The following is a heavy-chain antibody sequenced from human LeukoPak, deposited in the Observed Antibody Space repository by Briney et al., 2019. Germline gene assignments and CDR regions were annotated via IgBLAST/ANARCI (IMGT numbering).Heavy chain of an antibody. J-gene: IGHJ4*02. CDR3: AREDYDSSGYFY. V-gene: IGHV3-48*03. Sequence: GGSLRLSCSASGFNFNNYEMNWVRQAPGKGLEWVSYISSRGTTIYYADSVKGRFTISRGNAKNSLFLQMNSLRAEDTAVYYCAREDYDSSGYFYWGQGTLVTVSS. CDR2: ISSRGTTI. D-gene: IGHD3-22*01. CDR1: GFNFNNYE.